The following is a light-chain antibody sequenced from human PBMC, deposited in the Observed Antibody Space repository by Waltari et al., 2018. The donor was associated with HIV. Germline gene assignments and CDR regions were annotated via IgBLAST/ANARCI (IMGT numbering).Light chain of an antibody. CDR2: KDK. Sequence: SCELTQPPSVSVSQGQMARITCSGEALPKKYVSWYQQKPGQAPFLVIYKDKERPSGIPERFSGSSSGTMVTLTISGVQAEDEADYYCLSADSSGTYWVFGGGTEVTVL. CDR3: LSADSSGTYWV. V-gene: IGLV3-16*01. CDR1: ALPKKY. J-gene: IGLJ3*02.